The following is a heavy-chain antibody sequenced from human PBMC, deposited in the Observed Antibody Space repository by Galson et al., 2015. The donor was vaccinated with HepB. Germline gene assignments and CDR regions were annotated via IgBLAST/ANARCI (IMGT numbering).Heavy chain of an antibody. D-gene: IGHD6-6*01. CDR2: ISYDGSNK. Sequence: SLRLSCAASGFTFSSYGMHWVRQAPGKGLEWVAVISYDGSNKYYADSVKGRFTISRDNSKNTLYLQMNSLRAEDTAVYYCAKLVLRDSSSNYWGQGTLVTVSS. CDR3: AKLVLRDSSSNY. CDR1: GFTFSSYG. V-gene: IGHV3-30*18. J-gene: IGHJ4*02.